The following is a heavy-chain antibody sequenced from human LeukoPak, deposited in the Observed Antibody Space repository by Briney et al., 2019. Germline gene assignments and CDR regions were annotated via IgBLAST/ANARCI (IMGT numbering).Heavy chain of an antibody. D-gene: IGHD3-22*01. Sequence: GGSLRLSCAVSGFTFSSYDMHWVRQPTGKGLEWVSAIETLGDTDYPDSVKGRFTISRENAKNSLYLQMNNLRAGDTAVYYCARGRNSNYYDSSGYYPYWGQGTLVTVSS. CDR3: ARGRNSNYYDSSGYYPY. CDR2: IETLGDT. J-gene: IGHJ4*02. V-gene: IGHV3-13*01. CDR1: GFTFSSYD.